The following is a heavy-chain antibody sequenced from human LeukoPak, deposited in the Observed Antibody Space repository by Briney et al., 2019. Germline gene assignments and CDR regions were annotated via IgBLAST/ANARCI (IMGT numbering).Heavy chain of an antibody. D-gene: IGHD4-17*01. CDR2: ISGSGGST. Sequence: GGSLRLSCAASGFTFSSYVMSWVRQAPGKGLEWVSAISGSGGSTYYADSVKGRFTISRDNSKNTLYLQMNSLRAEDTAVYYCAKTVYYYYYMDVWGKGTTVTVSS. J-gene: IGHJ6*03. CDR3: AKTVYYYYYMDV. CDR1: GFTFSSYV. V-gene: IGHV3-23*01.